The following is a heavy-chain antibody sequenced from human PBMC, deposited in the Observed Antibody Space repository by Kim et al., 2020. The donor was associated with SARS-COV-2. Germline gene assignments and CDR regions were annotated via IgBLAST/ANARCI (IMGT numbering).Heavy chain of an antibody. V-gene: IGHV3-74*03. CDR3: ASSEQIIFGTPKFDR. CDR2: VGPYGGRT. D-gene: IGHD3-9*01. CDR1: GFSFSTYS. Sequence: GGSLRLSCAASGFSFSTYSMHWVRQAPGKGLVWVSRVGPYGGRTTYADSVKGRFTISRDNAKNTLYLQMNSLRVEDTAVYYCASSEQIIFGTPKFDRWGQGTLVTVPS. J-gene: IGHJ5*02.